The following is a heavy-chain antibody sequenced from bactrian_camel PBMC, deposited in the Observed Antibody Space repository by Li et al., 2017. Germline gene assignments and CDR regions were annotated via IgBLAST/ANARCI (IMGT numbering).Heavy chain of an antibody. V-gene: IGHV3S40*01. Sequence: DVQLVESGGGLVQSGGSLTLTCVASGFAISKHGMSWVRRPPGKDLEYVATSNTDGRTHYRESVEGRFTISRDNAKNTVYLQMDTLKPEDTAVYYCAEDDRLGAWAPCDLRGHGTQVTVS. CDR1: GFAISKHG. CDR3: AEDDRLGAWAPCDL. CDR2: SNTDGRT. J-gene: IGHJ4*01. D-gene: IGHD1*01.